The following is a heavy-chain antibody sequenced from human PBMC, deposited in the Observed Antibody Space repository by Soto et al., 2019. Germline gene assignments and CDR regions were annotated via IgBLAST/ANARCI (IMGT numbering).Heavy chain of an antibody. V-gene: IGHV4-39*01. J-gene: IGHJ4*02. CDR2: IYYSGST. CDR3: ARHKGDGYNPFFDY. D-gene: IGHD5-12*01. Sequence: PSETLSLTCTVSGGSISSSSYYWGWIRQPPGKGLEWIGSIYYSGSTYYNPSLKSRVTISVDTSKNQFSLKLSSVTAADTAVYYFARHKGDGYNPFFDYWGQGTLVTVSS. CDR1: GGSISSSSYY.